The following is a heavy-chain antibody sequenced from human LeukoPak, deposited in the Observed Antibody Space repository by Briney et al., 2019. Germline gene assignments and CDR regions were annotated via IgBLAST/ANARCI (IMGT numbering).Heavy chain of an antibody. CDR1: EFTVNNNY. CDR2: ISSGGST. D-gene: IGHD6-25*01. J-gene: IGHJ4*02. V-gene: IGHV3-53*01. Sequence: GGSLRLSCVASEFTVNNNYMNWVRQGPGKGLEWVSVISSGGSTYYADSVTGRFTISRDNSKNTLYLQMNSLRVEDTAVYYCGRDLIGTAASWDCWGQGTLVTVSS. CDR3: GRDLIGTAASWDC.